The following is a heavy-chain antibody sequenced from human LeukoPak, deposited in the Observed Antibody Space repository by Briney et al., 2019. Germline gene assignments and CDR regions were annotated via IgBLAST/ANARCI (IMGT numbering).Heavy chain of an antibody. Sequence: GGSLRLSCAASGFTFSSYAVHWVRQAPGKGLEWVAFIRYDGSNKYYADSVKGRFTISRDNSKNTLYLQMNSLRAEDTAVYYCAKRAQNQYYYWFDPWGQGTLVTVSS. V-gene: IGHV3-30*02. D-gene: IGHD3-10*01. CDR2: IRYDGSNK. CDR1: GFTFSSYA. CDR3: AKRAQNQYYYWFDP. J-gene: IGHJ5*02.